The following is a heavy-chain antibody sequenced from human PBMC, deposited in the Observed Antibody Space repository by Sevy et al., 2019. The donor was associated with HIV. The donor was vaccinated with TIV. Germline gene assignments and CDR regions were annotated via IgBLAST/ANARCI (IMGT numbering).Heavy chain of an antibody. CDR2: INPNSGGT. CDR1: GYTFTGYY. Sequence: ASVKVSCKASGYTFTGYYMHWVRQAPGQGLEWMGWINPNSGGTNYAQKFQGSVTMTRDTSISTAYMELSRMRSDVTAVHYCAREVAAAGPPSSYYYGMDVWGQWTTVTVSS. D-gene: IGHD6-13*01. J-gene: IGHJ6*02. CDR3: AREVAAAGPPSSYYYGMDV. V-gene: IGHV1-2*02.